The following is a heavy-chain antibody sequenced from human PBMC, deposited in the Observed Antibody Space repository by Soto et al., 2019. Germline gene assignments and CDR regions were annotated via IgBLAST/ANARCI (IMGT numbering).Heavy chain of an antibody. V-gene: IGHV3-9*01. CDR2: ISWNSGSI. CDR3: AKGYCSGGSCYIDY. CDR1: GFTFDDYA. D-gene: IGHD2-15*01. Sequence: EAQLVESGGGLVQPGRSLRLSCAASGFTFDDYAMHWVRQAPGKGLEWVSGISWNSGSIGYADSVKGRFTISRDNAKNSLYLQMNSLRAEDTALYYCAKGYCSGGSCYIDYWGQGTLVTVSS. J-gene: IGHJ4*02.